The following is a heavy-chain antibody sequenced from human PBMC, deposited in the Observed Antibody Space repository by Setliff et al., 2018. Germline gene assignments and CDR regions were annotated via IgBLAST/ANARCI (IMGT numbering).Heavy chain of an antibody. Sequence: GGSLRLSCAASGFSFRDSWMSWVRQAPGKGLEWVANINHDGIEKYYVDSVKGRFTISRDNAKNSLYLQMNSLRADDTAVYYCAREGADLEYCTGGTCWDAFDMWGQGTMVTVSS. D-gene: IGHD2-15*01. J-gene: IGHJ3*02. CDR2: INHDGIEK. V-gene: IGHV3-7*01. CDR1: GFSFRDSW. CDR3: AREGADLEYCTGGTCWDAFDM.